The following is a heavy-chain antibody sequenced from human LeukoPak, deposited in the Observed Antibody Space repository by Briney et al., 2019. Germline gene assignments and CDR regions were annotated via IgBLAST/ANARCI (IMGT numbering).Heavy chain of an antibody. J-gene: IGHJ6*03. Sequence: GASVKVSCKASGYTLTGYYMHWVGPAPGQGLEWMGWINPNRGGTNYAQKFQGRVTMTRDTSISTAYMELSRLRSDDTAVYYCARDDGDYYYYYMDVWGKRTTVTVSS. D-gene: IGHD4-17*01. V-gene: IGHV1-2*02. CDR1: GYTLTGYY. CDR3: ARDDGDYYYYYMDV. CDR2: INPNRGGT.